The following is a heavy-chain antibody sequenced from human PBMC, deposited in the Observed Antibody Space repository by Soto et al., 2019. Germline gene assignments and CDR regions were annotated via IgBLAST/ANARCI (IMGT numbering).Heavy chain of an antibody. D-gene: IGHD1-1*01. CDR3: AKNGLSNSPSAIDS. CDR2: ISGNGRNT. CDR1: GFTFSNSG. J-gene: IGHJ4*02. V-gene: IGHV3-23*01. Sequence: PGGSLRLSCIPSGFTFSNSGMSWVRQAPGKGLDWVSGISGNGRNTYYADSVKGRFLVSRDNSGNTLFLQMSSLRAEDTAIYFCAKNGLSNSPSAIDSWGQGTLVTVSS.